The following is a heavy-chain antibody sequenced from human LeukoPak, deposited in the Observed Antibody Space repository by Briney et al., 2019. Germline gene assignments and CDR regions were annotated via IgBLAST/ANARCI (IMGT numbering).Heavy chain of an antibody. V-gene: IGHV3-23*01. CDR1: GFTFSSYA. D-gene: IGHD3-16*01. J-gene: IGHJ4*02. CDR2: ISGSGGST. Sequence: GGSQRLSCAASGFTFSSYAMSWVRQAPGKGLEWVSAISGSGGSTYHADSVEGRFTISRDNSKNTLYLQMNSLRAEDTAVYYCAKLPVLHAQARYFDYWGQGTLVTVSS. CDR3: AKLPVLHAQARYFDY.